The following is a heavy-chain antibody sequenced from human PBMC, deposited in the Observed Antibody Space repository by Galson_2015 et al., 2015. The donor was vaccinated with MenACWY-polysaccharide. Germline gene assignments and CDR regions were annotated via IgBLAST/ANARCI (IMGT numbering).Heavy chain of an antibody. CDR3: ARDLSGSYYSTSLDY. D-gene: IGHD1-26*01. V-gene: IGHV4-39*07. J-gene: IGHJ4*02. CDR1: GGSISSSSYY. CDR2: IYYSGST. Sequence: SETLSLTCTVSGGSISSSSYYWGWIRQPPGKGLEWIGSIYYSGSTYYNPSLKSRVTISVDTSKNQFSLKLSSVTAADTAVYYCARDLSGSYYSTSLDYWGQGTLVTVSS.